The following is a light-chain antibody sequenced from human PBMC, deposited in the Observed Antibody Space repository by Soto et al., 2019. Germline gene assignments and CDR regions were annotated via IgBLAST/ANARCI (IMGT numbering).Light chain of an antibody. CDR1: NIGSKG. V-gene: IGLV3-21*02. CDR2: DDS. J-gene: IGLJ3*02. Sequence: SYELTQPPSVSVAPGQTARITCGGNNIGSKGVHWYQQKPGQAPVLVVYDDSDRPSGIPERFSGSNSGNTATLTISRVEAGDEADYYCQVWDSSSDLWVFGGGTKLTVL. CDR3: QVWDSSSDLWV.